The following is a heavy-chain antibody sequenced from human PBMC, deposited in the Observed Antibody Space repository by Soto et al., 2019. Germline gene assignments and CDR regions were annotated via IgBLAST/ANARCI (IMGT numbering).Heavy chain of an antibody. Sequence: EVQLEESGGGSVQLGESLRVSCVASGFTFRNQWMHWVRQVPGKGLVWVCRINGDGTRASYADFVKGRFTISRDNAQKLLLLQLNSTRVDDQGVYHCPGGGGAGRGDAIDAGGAGTTVAVSS. V-gene: IGHV3-74*01. D-gene: IGHD3-10*01. CDR2: INGDGTRA. CDR3: PGGGGAGRGDAIDA. J-gene: IGHJ6*04. CDR1: GFTFRNQW.